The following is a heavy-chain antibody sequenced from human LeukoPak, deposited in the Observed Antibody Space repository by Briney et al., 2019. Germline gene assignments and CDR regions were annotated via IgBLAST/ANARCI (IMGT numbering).Heavy chain of an antibody. J-gene: IGHJ5*02. D-gene: IGHD3-3*01. CDR1: GYTFTSYG. CDR3: ARVSNYYDFWSGYYRVKDWFGP. Sequence: ASVKVSCKASGYTFTSYGISWVRQAPGQRLEWMGWISAYNGNTNYAQKLQGRVTMTTDKSTSTAHMGLRSLRSDDTAVYYCARVSNYYDFWSGYYRVKDWFGPWGQGTLVTVSS. V-gene: IGHV1-18*01. CDR2: ISAYNGNT.